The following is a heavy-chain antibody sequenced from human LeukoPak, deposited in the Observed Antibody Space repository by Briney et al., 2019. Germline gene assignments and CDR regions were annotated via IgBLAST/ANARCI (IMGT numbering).Heavy chain of an antibody. CDR3: ARHQATVTTLRPMPFDI. D-gene: IGHD4-17*01. CDR2: IYYSGST. Sequence: SETLSLTCTGSGGSISSYYWSWIRQPPGKGLEWIGYIYYSGSTNYNPSLKSRVTISVDTSKNQFSLKLSSVTAADTAVYYCARHQATVTTLRPMPFDIWGQGTMVTVSS. J-gene: IGHJ3*02. V-gene: IGHV4-59*08. CDR1: GGSISSYY.